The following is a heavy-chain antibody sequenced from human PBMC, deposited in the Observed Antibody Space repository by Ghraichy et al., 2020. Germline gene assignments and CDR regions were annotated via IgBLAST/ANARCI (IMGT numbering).Heavy chain of an antibody. V-gene: IGHV2-70*01. CDR1: GFSLSTRGMC. Sequence: SGPTLVKPTQTLTLTYTFSGFSLSTRGMCVSWIRQPPGKALEWLALIDWDDDKYYSPSLKTRLTISQDTSKNQVVLTITNMDPVDTATYYCARVTPYYVILTLYSSPYYFDYWGHGTLVTGSS. J-gene: IGHJ4*01. D-gene: IGHD3-9*01. CDR3: ARVTPYYVILTLYSSPYYFDY. CDR2: IDWDDDK.